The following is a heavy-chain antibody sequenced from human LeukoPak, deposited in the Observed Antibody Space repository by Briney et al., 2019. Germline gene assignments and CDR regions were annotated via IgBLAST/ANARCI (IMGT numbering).Heavy chain of an antibody. CDR2: IKSKPDGGTT. Sequence: GGSLRLSCAASGFTFSNAWMNWVRQAPGKGLEWVGRIKSKPDGGTTDYAAPVKGRFTISRDDSKNTLYLQMNSLKTEDTAVYYCTSETNYYDSSGYYSPFDYWGQGTLVTVSS. CDR3: TSETNYYDSSGYYSPFDY. CDR1: GFTFSNAW. J-gene: IGHJ4*02. D-gene: IGHD3-22*01. V-gene: IGHV3-15*07.